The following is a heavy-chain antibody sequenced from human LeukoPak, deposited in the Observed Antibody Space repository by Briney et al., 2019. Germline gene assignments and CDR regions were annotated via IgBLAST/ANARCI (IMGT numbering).Heavy chain of an antibody. V-gene: IGHV3-13*04. CDR2: IDTTGGT. CDR3: VSQLVHGFDY. D-gene: IGHD6-6*01. J-gene: IGHJ4*02. CDR1: GFTFSRYD. Sequence: PGGSLRLSCAASGFTFSRYDVHCVRQVTGKGLEWVSAIDTTGGTYYPGSVKGRFTISGENAKNSLYLQMNSLRAGDTAVYYCVSQLVHGFDYWGQGTLVTVSS.